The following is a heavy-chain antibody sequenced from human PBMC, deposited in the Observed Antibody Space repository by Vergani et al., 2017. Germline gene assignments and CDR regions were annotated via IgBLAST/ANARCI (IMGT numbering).Heavy chain of an antibody. CDR2: ISSSGSTI. D-gene: IGHD3-22*01. Sequence: QVQLVESGGGLVKPGGSLRLSCAASGFTFSDYYMSWIRQAPGKGLEWVSYISSSGSTIYYADSVKGRFTISRDNAKNSLYLQMNSLRAEDTAVYYCARKHISNYYDSSGYYYRGFYYGIDFWGQGTTVTVSS. CDR1: GFTFSDYY. J-gene: IGHJ6*02. CDR3: ARKHISNYYDSSGYYYRGFYYGIDF. V-gene: IGHV3-11*01.